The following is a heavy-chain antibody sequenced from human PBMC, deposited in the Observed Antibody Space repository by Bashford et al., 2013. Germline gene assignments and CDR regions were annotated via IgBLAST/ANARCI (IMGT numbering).Heavy chain of an antibody. CDR2: ISRSGSTR. J-gene: IGHJ6*01. Sequence: GSLRLSCAASGFSFSSYEMNWVRQAPGKGLEWVSYISRSGSTRFYADSVKGRFTISRDNAKNSLFLQMNSLRAEDTALXYCVRDNSIAAPGSEYYYYYYGMDVWGQGTTVTVSS. CDR1: GFSFSSYE. CDR3: VRDNSIAAPGSEYYYYYYGMDV. V-gene: IGHV3-48*03. D-gene: IGHD6-13*01.